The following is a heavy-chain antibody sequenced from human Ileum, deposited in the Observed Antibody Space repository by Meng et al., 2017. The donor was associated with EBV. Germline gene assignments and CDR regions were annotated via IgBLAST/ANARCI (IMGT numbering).Heavy chain of an antibody. CDR1: GGSISRSDW. CDR3: ASSDYYRSDY. V-gene: IGHV4-4*02. J-gene: IGHJ4*02. D-gene: IGHD3-22*01. CDR2: TSHSGST. Sequence: QVLLQESGPGLGKPSGTLALPCAVSGGSISRSDWWSWVRQPPGKGLEWIGETSHSGSTNYSPSLKSRVTISLDKSKNQLSLKLNSVTAADTAVYYCASSDYYRSDYWGQGTLVTVSS.